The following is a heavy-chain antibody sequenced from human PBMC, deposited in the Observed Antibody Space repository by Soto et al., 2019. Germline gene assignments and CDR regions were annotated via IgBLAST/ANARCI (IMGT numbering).Heavy chain of an antibody. V-gene: IGHV3-33*01. CDR1: GFTFSRYG. CDR2: IWYDGSKK. CDR3: ARDQECGGDCYSLNDY. Sequence: QVQLAESGGGVAQAGRSLRLSCAASGFTFSRYGMHWVRQAPGEGLEWVAVIWYDGSKKYYADSVKGRFTISRDNSKNTLYLQMNSLRADDTAVYYCARDQECGGDCYSLNDYWGQGTLVTVSS. D-gene: IGHD2-21*01. J-gene: IGHJ4*02.